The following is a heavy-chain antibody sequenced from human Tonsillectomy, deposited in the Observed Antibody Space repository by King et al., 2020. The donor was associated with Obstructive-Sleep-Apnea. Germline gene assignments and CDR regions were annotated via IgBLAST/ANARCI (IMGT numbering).Heavy chain of an antibody. CDR2: IYPGDSET. Sequence: VQLVESGAEVKKPGESLKISCRASGYRFTTYWIAWVRQMPGKGLEWMGIIYPGDSETRYSPSFQGQVNISADKSFNTAYLQWSGLKASDTAMYYCARLMYGDFRTYQYYFDYWGQGALVTVSS. V-gene: IGHV5-51*01. CDR3: ARLMYGDFRTYQYYFDY. D-gene: IGHD4-17*01. CDR1: GYRFTTYW. J-gene: IGHJ4*02.